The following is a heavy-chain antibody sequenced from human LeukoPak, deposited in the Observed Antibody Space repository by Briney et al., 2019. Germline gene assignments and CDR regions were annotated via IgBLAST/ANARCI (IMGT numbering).Heavy chain of an antibody. CDR1: AFIFRNYA. CDR2: ISYHGSNQ. Sequence: GGSLRLSCAASAFIFRNYAMHCVRQPPGKGLEWVAVISYHGSNQYYIDSVKGRFTISRDNSKDTVYLQMNSLRPDDTAVYYCAKGFSAGTMDYWGQGTLVTVSS. D-gene: IGHD1-1*01. V-gene: IGHV3-30*18. J-gene: IGHJ4*02. CDR3: AKGFSAGTMDY.